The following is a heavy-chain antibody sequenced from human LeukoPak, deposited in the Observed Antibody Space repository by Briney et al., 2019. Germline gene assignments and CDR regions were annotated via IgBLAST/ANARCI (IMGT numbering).Heavy chain of an antibody. CDR3: ARDMLFQYYFDY. Sequence: PGRSLRLSCAASGFTFSSYAMHWVRQAPGKGLEWVAVISYDGSNKYYADSVKGRFTISRDNSKNTLYLQMNSLRAEDTAVYYCARDMLFQYYFDYRGQGTLVTVSS. CDR1: GFTFSSYA. CDR2: ISYDGSNK. D-gene: IGHD2-21*01. V-gene: IGHV3-30*04. J-gene: IGHJ4*02.